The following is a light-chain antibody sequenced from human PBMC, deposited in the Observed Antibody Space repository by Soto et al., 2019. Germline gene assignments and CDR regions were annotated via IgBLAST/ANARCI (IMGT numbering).Light chain of an antibody. V-gene: IGLV2-8*01. CDR3: ASHAGRKNII. Sequence: QSVLTQPPSASGSPGRSVTISCTGTSSDIGGYNYVSWYQQHPGKAPKLMIYEVNKRPSGVPDRFSGSKSGNTASLTVSGLQAEDEADYYCASHAGRKNIIFGGGTKSPS. CDR1: SSDIGGYNY. J-gene: IGLJ2*01. CDR2: EVN.